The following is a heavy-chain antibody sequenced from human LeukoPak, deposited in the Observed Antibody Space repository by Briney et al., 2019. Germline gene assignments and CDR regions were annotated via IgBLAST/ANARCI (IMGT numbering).Heavy chain of an antibody. CDR2: ISSDKNNK. J-gene: IGHJ4*02. D-gene: IGHD5-18*01. V-gene: IGHV3-30-3*01. CDR3: AKDLDTAMAN. Sequence: PGRSLRLSCAASGFTFSNYAMHWVRQAPGKALDWVAIISSDKNNKYYADSVKGRFTISRDNSKNTLYLQMNSLRAEDTAVYYCAKDLDTAMANWGQGTLVTVTS. CDR1: GFTFSNYA.